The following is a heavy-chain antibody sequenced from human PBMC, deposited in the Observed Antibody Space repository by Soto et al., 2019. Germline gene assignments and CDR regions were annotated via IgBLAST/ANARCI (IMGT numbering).Heavy chain of an antibody. CDR2: ISATGSDI. Sequence: EVQLLESGGGLVPPGGSLGLSCAASGFSFNRYVMNWVRQAPGKGLEWVSSISATGSDIFYADSVKGRFTISRDNSRNTLYLHMNSVRVEDTAVYYCAKDGRLRGLSGHDLQDVFDIWGQGSMVTVSS. CDR1: GFSFNRYV. CDR3: AKDGRLRGLSGHDLQDVFDI. J-gene: IGHJ3*02. V-gene: IGHV3-23*01. D-gene: IGHD5-12*01.